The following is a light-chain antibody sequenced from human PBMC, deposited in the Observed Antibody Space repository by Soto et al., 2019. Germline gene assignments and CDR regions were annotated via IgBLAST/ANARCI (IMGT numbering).Light chain of an antibody. J-gene: IGKJ4*01. CDR2: DTY. Sequence: EIVMTQSPATLSVSPGERATLSCRASQSISSNLAWYQQKPGQAPRLVIYDTYIRATGIPARFSGSGSGTEFTLTISSLQSEDFAVYYCQQYGSSPLTFGGGTKVDIK. CDR1: QSISSN. V-gene: IGKV3-15*01. CDR3: QQYGSSPLT.